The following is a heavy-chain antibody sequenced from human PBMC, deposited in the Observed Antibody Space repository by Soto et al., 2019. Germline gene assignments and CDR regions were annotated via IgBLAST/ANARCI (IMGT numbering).Heavy chain of an antibody. V-gene: IGHV1-69*01. CDR1: GGTFSSYA. CDR2: IIPIFGTA. CDR3: ARDDYGDFFPRYNWFDP. D-gene: IGHD4-17*01. J-gene: IGHJ5*02. Sequence: QVQLVQSGAEVKKPGSSVKVSCKASGGTFSSYAISWVRQAPGQGLEWMGGIIPIFGTANSAQKFQGRVTITADESTSTAYMELSSLRSEDTAVYYCARDDYGDFFPRYNWFDPWGQGTLVTVSS.